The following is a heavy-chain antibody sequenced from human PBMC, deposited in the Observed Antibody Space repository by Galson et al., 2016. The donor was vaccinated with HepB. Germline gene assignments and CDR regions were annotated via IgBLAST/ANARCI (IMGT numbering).Heavy chain of an antibody. Sequence: SVKVSCKVSGYTLTELTMHWVRQTPGKGLEWMGGFDPEDGETIYAQKFQGRVTMTEDTSTDTAYMALSSLRSEDTAVYYCSTPNFTIPPRPHAFDFDYWGQGTLVTVSS. J-gene: IGHJ4*02. D-gene: IGHD6-6*01. CDR1: GYTLTELT. CDR2: FDPEDGET. CDR3: STPNFTIPPRPHAFDFDY. V-gene: IGHV1-24*01.